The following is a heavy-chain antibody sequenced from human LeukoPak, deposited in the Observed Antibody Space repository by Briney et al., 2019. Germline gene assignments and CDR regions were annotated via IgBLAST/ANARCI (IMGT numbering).Heavy chain of an antibody. CDR3: ARLDYGSGSRFDY. V-gene: IGHV1-69*13. CDR2: IIPIFGTA. J-gene: IGHJ4*02. Sequence: SVKVSCKASGGTFSSYAISWVRQAPGQGLEWMGGIIPIFGTANYAQKFQGRVTITADESTSTAYMELSSLRSEDTAVYCCARLDYGSGSRFDYGGQGTRVTVSS. D-gene: IGHD3-10*01. CDR1: GGTFSSYA.